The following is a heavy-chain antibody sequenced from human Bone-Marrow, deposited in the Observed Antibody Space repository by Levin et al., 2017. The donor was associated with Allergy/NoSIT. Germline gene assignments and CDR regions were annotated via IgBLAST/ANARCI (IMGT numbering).Heavy chain of an antibody. J-gene: IGHJ6*03. V-gene: IGHV4-59*01. Sequence: SETLSLTCTVSGGSISSYYWSWIRQPPGKGLEWIGYLYFSETTNYNPSLKSRVTISVDTSKNQFSLKLSSVTAADTAVYYCVRVQLGGGGHHYYYMDVWGRGTAVTVSS. CDR3: VRVQLGGGGHHYYYMDV. CDR2: LYFSETT. CDR1: GGSISSYY. D-gene: IGHD3-10*01.